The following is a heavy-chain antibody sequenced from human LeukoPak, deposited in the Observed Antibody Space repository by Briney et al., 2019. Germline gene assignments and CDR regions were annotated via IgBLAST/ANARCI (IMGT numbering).Heavy chain of an antibody. J-gene: IGHJ6*03. CDR3: ARVGGYCSGGSCYYNYYYMDV. D-gene: IGHD2-15*01. CDR1: GDSISSNY. CDR2: IYYSGST. Sequence: SETLSLTCTVSGDSISSNYWNWIRQPPGKGLEWIGYIYYSGSTNYNPPLKSRVTISVDTSKNQFSLKLSSVTAADTAVYYCARVGGYCSGGSCYYNYYYMDVWGKGTTVTVSS. V-gene: IGHV4-59*01.